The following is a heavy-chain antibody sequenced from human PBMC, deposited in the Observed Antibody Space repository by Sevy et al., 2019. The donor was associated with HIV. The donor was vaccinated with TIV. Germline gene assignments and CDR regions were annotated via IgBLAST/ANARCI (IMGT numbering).Heavy chain of an antibody. J-gene: IGHJ4*02. Sequence: ASVKVSCKASGYTFNRYSMNWVRQAPGQGLEWMGWIVTDTGKATYAPGFTGRFVFSFDTSVSTAYLQISSLKAEDAAVYYCARASIGYSSSWSTTVYYFDYWGQGTLVTVSS. V-gene: IGHV7-4-1*01. CDR3: ARASIGYSSSWSTTVYYFDY. D-gene: IGHD6-13*01. CDR1: GYTFNRYS. CDR2: IVTDTGKA.